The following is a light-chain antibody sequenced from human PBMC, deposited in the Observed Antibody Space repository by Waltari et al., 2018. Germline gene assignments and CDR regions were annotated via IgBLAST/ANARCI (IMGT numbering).Light chain of an antibody. J-gene: IGKJ1*01. Sequence: IVFTQSPGTLSLSPGERATLSCRASQTVSRSLAWYQHKPGQAPKLLIYGASTRATGIPDRFTGSGSGTDFSLTISSLEPEDFAIYFCQHYVRLPATFGQGTKVEIK. CDR2: GAS. V-gene: IGKV3-20*01. CDR1: QTVSRS. CDR3: QHYVRLPAT.